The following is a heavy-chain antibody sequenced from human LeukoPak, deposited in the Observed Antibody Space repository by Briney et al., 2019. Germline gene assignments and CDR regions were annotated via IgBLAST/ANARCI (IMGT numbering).Heavy chain of an antibody. CDR3: AKNYGSGSYFLDY. Sequence: GRSLRLSCAASGFTFSNYGMHWVRQAPGKGLEWVAVISYDGNKKYYADSVKGRFTISRDNSKNTLYLQMNSLRAEDTAVYYCAKNYGSGSYFLDYWGQGTLVTVSS. CDR2: ISYDGNKK. D-gene: IGHD3-10*01. CDR1: GFTFSNYG. J-gene: IGHJ4*02. V-gene: IGHV3-30*18.